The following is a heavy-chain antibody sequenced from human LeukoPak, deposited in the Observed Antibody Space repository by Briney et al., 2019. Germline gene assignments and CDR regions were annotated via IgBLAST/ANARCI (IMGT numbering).Heavy chain of an antibody. D-gene: IGHD2/OR15-2a*01. CDR2: VSGEMTYT. CDR1: GNTFSSYT. V-gene: IGHV1-3*01. J-gene: IGHJ3*01. Sequence: ASVKVSCKASGNTFSSYTMHWVRQAPGQRLEWMGWVSGEMTYTKYSQQFQGRVTITRDTSTRTTYMELSNLRFEDTAVYFCARARSYFQRAFDLWGQGTLVTAS. CDR3: ARARSYFQRAFDL.